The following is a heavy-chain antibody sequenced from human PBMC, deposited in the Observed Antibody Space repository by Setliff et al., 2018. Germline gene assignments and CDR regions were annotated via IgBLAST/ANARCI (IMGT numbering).Heavy chain of an antibody. V-gene: IGHV1-8*03. CDR1: GYTFTSYD. J-gene: IGHJ6*03. Sequence: ASVKVSCKASGYTFTSYDINWVRQATGQGLEWTGWMNPNSGNTGYAQKFQGRVTITRNTSISTAYMELSSLRSEDTAVYYCARGGGQIHYDFWSGYFSDPQPNYYYYYMDVWGKGTTVTVSS. CDR3: ARGGGQIHYDFWSGYFSDPQPNYYYYYMDV. D-gene: IGHD3-3*01. CDR2: MNPNSGNT.